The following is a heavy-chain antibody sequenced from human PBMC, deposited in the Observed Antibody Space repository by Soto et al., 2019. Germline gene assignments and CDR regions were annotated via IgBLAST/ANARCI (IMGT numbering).Heavy chain of an antibody. D-gene: IGHD3-10*01. CDR3: ARASGESYPGSRVFDS. CDR1: GITFSSNA. Sequence: PVGSLRLSCAASGITFSSNAMSWVRQAPGKGLEWVSVITNTGGDTLYADSVKGRFTISRDNSKNTLYLQMNSLRAEDTAIYYCARASGESYPGSRVFDSWGQGTRVTVSS. J-gene: IGHJ4*02. CDR2: ITNTGGDT. V-gene: IGHV3-23*01.